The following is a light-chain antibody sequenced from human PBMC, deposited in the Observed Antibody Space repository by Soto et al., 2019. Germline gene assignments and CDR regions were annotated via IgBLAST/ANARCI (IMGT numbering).Light chain of an antibody. CDR1: QSIGNY. CDR3: QQSYSTPLT. CDR2: GAS. Sequence: DIQMTQSPSSLSASVGDRVTITCRASQSIGNYLNWYQHKPGKAPKLLIYGASSLHSGVPSSFSGSGSGTDFTLTISSLQPEDFATYYCQQSYSTPLTFGGRTKVEIK. V-gene: IGKV1-39*01. J-gene: IGKJ4*01.